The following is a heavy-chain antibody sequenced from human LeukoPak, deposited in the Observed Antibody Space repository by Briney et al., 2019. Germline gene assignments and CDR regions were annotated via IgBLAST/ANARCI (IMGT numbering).Heavy chain of an antibody. CDR1: GFPFGSYG. CDR2: ISYDGSNK. Sequence: GGSLRLSCEASGFPFGSYGIHWVRQVPGKGLEWVAVISYDGSNKYYADSVKGRFTISRDNSKNTLYLQMNSLRAEDTAVYYCAKVELYDYVWGSYRLDYWGQGTLVTVSS. CDR3: AKVELYDYVWGSYRLDY. V-gene: IGHV3-30*18. J-gene: IGHJ4*02. D-gene: IGHD3-16*02.